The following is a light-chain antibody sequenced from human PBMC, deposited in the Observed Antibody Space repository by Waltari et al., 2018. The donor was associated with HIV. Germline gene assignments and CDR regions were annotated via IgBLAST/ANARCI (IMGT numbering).Light chain of an antibody. J-gene: IGLJ1*01. V-gene: IGLV1-47*01. CDR3: TGWDASLSEYV. CDR1: YSNIGSAN. CDR2: KNI. Sequence: QSVLTQPPSASGTPGQRVTISCSGSYSNIGSANVYWYQRLPGTAPKLLIYKNIQRPSGVPDRFSGAKSGASAYLAISGLRSEDEADYYCTGWDASLSEYVFGPGTRVTV.